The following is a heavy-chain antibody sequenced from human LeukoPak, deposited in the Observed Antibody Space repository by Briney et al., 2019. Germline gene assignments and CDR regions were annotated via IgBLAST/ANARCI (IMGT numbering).Heavy chain of an antibody. CDR1: GFTFSNYA. J-gene: IGHJ4*02. V-gene: IGHV3-23*01. Sequence: AGGSLRLSCAASGFTFSNYAMSWVRQAPGEGLEWVSAISGSGAGTSYADSVKGRFTISRDNSENTLSLQMNSLRAQDTAIYYCAKDVKVGGVTPFDYWGQGTLVTVSS. CDR3: AKDVKVGGVTPFDY. D-gene: IGHD3-16*01. CDR2: ISGSGAGT.